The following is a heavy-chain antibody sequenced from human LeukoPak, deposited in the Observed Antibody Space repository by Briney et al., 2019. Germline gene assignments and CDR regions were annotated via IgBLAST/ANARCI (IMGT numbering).Heavy chain of an antibody. CDR2: INHSGST. CDR3: ARSIVYGGNSRLDY. CDR1: GGSFSGYY. D-gene: IGHD4-23*01. V-gene: IGHV4-34*01. J-gene: IGHJ4*02. Sequence: KASETLSLTCAVYGGSFSGYYWSWIRQPPGKGLEWIGEINHSGSTNYNPSLKSRVTISVDTSKNQFSLKLSSVTAADTAVYYCARSIVYGGNSRLDYWGQGTLVTVSS.